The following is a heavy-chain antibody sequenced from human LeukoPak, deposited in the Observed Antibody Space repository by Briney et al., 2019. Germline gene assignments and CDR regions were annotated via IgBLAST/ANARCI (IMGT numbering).Heavy chain of an antibody. D-gene: IGHD2-15*01. CDR2: INPKSGDT. J-gene: IGHJ5*02. V-gene: IGHV1-2*02. CDR1: GYTFTDYY. Sequence: GASVKVSCKASGYTFTDYYMHWVRQAPGQGLEWMGCINPKSGDTKYTQKLQGRFTMTRDTSIVTVYMELGRLRSDDTAVYYCARGYCSGGSCYSVENWFDPWGQGTLVTVSS. CDR3: ARGYCSGGSCYSVENWFDP.